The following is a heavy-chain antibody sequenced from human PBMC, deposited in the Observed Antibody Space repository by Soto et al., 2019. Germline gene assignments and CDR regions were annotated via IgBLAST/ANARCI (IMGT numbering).Heavy chain of an antibody. CDR1: GFTFSSYA. CDR2: ISGSGGST. CDR3: ARDPLWGTAMVLWYFDL. D-gene: IGHD5-18*01. J-gene: IGHJ2*01. Sequence: EVQLLESGGGLVQPGGSLRLSCAASGFTFSSYAMSWVRQAPGKGLEWVSAISGSGGSTYYADSVKGRFTISRDNSKNTLYLQMNSLRAEDTAVYYCARDPLWGTAMVLWYFDLWGRGTLVTVSS. V-gene: IGHV3-23*01.